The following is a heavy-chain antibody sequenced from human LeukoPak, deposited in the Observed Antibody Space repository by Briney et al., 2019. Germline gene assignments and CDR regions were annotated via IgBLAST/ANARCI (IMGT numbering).Heavy chain of an antibody. D-gene: IGHD6-13*01. CDR3: ARGAWQQLDYGMDV. CDR1: GGTFSSYA. Sequence: SVKASCNASGGTFSSYAVSWVRQAPGQGPEGRGGIIPIFGTANYSQKFQGGVTITADESTSTAYMELSSLRSEDTTVYYCARGAWQQLDYGMDVWGQGTTVTVSS. J-gene: IGHJ6*02. CDR2: IIPIFGTA. V-gene: IGHV1-69*13.